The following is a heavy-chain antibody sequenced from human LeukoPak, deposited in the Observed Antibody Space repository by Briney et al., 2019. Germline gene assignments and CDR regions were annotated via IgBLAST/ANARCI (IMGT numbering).Heavy chain of an antibody. V-gene: IGHV3-30*02. CDR3: ARGDGYNHYFDY. D-gene: IGHD5-24*01. CDR1: GFTFSSYG. J-gene: IGHJ4*02. Sequence: GGSLRLSCAASGFTFSSYGMHWVRQAPGKGLEWVAFIRYDGSNKYYADSVKGRFAISRDNSKNTLYLQMNSLRAEDTAVYYCARGDGYNHYFDYWGQGTLVTVSS. CDR2: IRYDGSNK.